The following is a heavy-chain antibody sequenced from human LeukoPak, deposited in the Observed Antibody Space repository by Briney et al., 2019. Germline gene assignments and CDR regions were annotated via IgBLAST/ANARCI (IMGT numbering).Heavy chain of an antibody. J-gene: IGHJ5*02. D-gene: IGHD3-10*01. CDR3: TRGDGSGSS. Sequence: GGSLRLSCAASGFTFSSYGMHWVRQAPGKGLEWVGFIRSKGSGGTTEYAASVKGRFTISRDDSKSIAYLQMNSLKTEDTAVYYCTRGDGSGSSWGQGTLVTVSS. CDR2: IRSKGSGGTT. V-gene: IGHV3-49*04. CDR1: GFTFSSYG.